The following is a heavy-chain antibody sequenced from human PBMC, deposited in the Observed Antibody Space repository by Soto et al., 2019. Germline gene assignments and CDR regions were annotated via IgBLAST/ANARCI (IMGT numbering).Heavy chain of an antibody. D-gene: IGHD3-10*01. V-gene: IGHV1-2*04. CDR3: ARGYRGLGNYVFYFYGLDV. J-gene: IGHJ6*02. CDR1: GYTFIDYY. Sequence: ASVKVSCKASGYTFIDYYIHWVRLAPGQGLEWMGWIKPNSGDTKYAQKFQGWVTMTRDTSIRTAYMELSRLRSDDTAIYYCARGYRGLGNYVFYFYGLDVWGQGTTVTVSS. CDR2: IKPNSGDT.